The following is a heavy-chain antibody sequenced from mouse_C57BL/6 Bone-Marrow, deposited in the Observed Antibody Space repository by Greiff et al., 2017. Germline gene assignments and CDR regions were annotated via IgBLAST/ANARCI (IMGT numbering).Heavy chain of an antibody. V-gene: IGHV1-82*01. CDR3: AGLHITAVVASYYYAMDY. J-gene: IGHJ4*01. D-gene: IGHD1-1*01. Sequence: QVQLQQSGPELVKPGASVTISCKASGYAFSSSWMNWVKQRPGQGLEWIGRIYPGDGDTNYNGKFKGKATLTADKSSSTAYMQLRSLTSEDSAVXFDAGLHITAVVASYYYAMDYWGQGTSVTVSS. CDR2: IYPGDGDT. CDR1: GYAFSSSW.